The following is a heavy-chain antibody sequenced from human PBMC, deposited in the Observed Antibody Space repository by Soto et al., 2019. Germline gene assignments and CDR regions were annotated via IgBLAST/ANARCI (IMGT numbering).Heavy chain of an antibody. J-gene: IGHJ6*03. V-gene: IGHV4-4*08. CDR1: GGSISSYY. Sequence: SETLSLTCTVSGGSISSYYWSWIRQPPGKGLEWIGYIYHSGSTNYNPSLKSRVTISVDTSKNQFSLKLSSVTAADTAVYYCARIGISYYYYMDVWGKGTTVTVSS. CDR3: ARIGISYYYYMDV. D-gene: IGHD1-20*01. CDR2: IYHSGST.